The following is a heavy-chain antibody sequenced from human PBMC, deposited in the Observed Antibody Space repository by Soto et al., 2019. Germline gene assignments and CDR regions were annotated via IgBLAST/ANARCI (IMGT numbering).Heavy chain of an antibody. CDR3: ARQSGSFHEIDS. CDR1: GYNFARNW. Sequence: EVQLVQSGAEVKKPGESLMISCKASGYNFARNWIGWVRQMPGKGLEWMGIIYPGASDTRYSPSFQGQVTISADKSITTAYLQWSSLRASDTAMYYCARQSGSFHEIDSWGQGTLVTVSS. CDR2: IYPGASDT. V-gene: IGHV5-51*01. J-gene: IGHJ4*02. D-gene: IGHD1-26*01.